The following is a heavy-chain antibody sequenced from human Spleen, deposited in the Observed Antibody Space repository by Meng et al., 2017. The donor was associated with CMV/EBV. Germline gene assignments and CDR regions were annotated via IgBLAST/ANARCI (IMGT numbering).Heavy chain of an antibody. CDR3: ARGGAIADGGGYPGYY. J-gene: IGHJ4*02. Sequence: GLNFINDKLEGGRQGQGQGREWVGEMTDTDGRNKDEKKLRGRLTMKKETFTSTIYMELSRLRSEDTAVYYCARGGAIADGGGYPGYYWGQGTLVTVSS. CDR2: MTDTDGRN. CDR1: GLNFINDK. D-gene: IGHD3-22*01. V-gene: IGHV1-46*01.